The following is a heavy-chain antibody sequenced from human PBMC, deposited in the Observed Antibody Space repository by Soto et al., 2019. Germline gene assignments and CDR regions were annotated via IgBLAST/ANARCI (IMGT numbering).Heavy chain of an antibody. CDR3: AKLPNCGGDCYFDY. J-gene: IGHJ4*02. CDR1: GFAFSSYG. D-gene: IGHD2-21*02. Sequence: QVQLVESGGGVVQPGGSLRLSCATSGFAFSSYGMHWVRQAPGKWLEWVAVVRFDAINKYYADSVKGRFTISRDNSKSMVYLQMNSLRPDDTAVYYCAKLPNCGGDCYFDYWGQGTLVTVSS. V-gene: IGHV3-30*02. CDR2: VRFDAINK.